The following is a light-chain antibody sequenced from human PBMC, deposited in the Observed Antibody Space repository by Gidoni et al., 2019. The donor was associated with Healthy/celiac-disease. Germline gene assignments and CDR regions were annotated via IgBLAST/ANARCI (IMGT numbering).Light chain of an antibody. Sequence: QSVLTQPPSASGTPGQRVTISCSGSSSNIGSNTVNWYQQLPGTAPKLLLYSNNQRPSGVPDRFSGSKSGTSASLAISGLQSEDEADYYCAAWDDSLNVYYVFGTGTKVTVL. V-gene: IGLV1-44*01. CDR2: SNN. J-gene: IGLJ1*01. CDR3: AAWDDSLNVYYV. CDR1: SSNIGSNT.